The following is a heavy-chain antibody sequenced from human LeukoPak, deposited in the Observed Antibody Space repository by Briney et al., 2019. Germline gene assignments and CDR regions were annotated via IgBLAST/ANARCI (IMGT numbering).Heavy chain of an antibody. V-gene: IGHV4-34*01. CDR1: GFTFSSYA. Sequence: GSLRLSCAASGFTFSSYAMSWIRQPPGKGLEWIGEISHSGSANYNPSLKSRVTISVDTSKNQFSLKLSAVTAADTAVYYCARLSTNINMIVVVPEGFYYMDVWGKGTTVTISS. J-gene: IGHJ6*03. CDR3: ARLSTNINMIVVVPEGFYYMDV. CDR2: ISHSGSA. D-gene: IGHD3-22*01.